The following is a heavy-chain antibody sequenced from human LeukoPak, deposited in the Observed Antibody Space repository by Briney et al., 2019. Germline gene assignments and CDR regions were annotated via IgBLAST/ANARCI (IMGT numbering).Heavy chain of an antibody. J-gene: IGHJ4*02. V-gene: IGHV1-69*05. CDR3: ARATLSDYYFNY. Sequence: WASVTVSCKASGGTFSSYAISWVRQAPGQGLEWMGGIIPIFGTANYAQKFQGRVTMTRDTSTNTVYMELSSLRSEDTAVYFCARATLSDYYFNYWGQGTLVTVSS. CDR2: IIPIFGTA. CDR1: GGTFSSYA.